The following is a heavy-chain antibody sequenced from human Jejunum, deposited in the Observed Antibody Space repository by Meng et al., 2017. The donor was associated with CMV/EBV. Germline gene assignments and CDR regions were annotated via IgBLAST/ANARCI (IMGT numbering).Heavy chain of an antibody. V-gene: IGHV3-15*01. D-gene: IGHD2-15*01. CDR3: ATGERQWQLLFDC. CDR2: IKSKTDGEET. J-gene: IGHJ4*02. CDR1: LAFSQTW. Sequence: LAFSQTWMSWVRQAPGKGLEWVGRIKSKTDGEETDYATPVKGRFIISRDDLQNTLYLQMNSLDIEDTGVYYCATGERQWQLLFDCWGQGTLVTVSS.